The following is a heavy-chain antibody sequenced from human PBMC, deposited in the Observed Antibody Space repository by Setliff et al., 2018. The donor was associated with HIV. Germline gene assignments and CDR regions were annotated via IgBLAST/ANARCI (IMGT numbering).Heavy chain of an antibody. V-gene: IGHV1-69*13. CDR1: GGTFSSYA. Sequence: SVKVSCKASGGTFSSYAISWVRQAPGQGLEWMGGIIPIFGTANYAQKFQGRVTITADESTSTAYMELSSLRSEDTAVYYCAREPIAVAGTYPADNWFDPWGQGILVTVSS. J-gene: IGHJ5*02. CDR2: IIPIFGTA. CDR3: AREPIAVAGTYPADNWFDP. D-gene: IGHD6-19*01.